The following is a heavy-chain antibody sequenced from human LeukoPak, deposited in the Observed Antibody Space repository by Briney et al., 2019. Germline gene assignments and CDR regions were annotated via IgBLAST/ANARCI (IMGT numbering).Heavy chain of an antibody. CDR3: ARGRQYYDILTGYPTSNYGMDV. Sequence: ASVKVSCKASGGTFSSYAISWVRQAPGQGLEWMGGIIPIFGTANYAQKFQGRVTITADESTSTAYMELSSLRSEDTAVYYCARGRQYYDILTGYPTSNYGMDVWGQGTTVTVSS. CDR2: IIPIFGTA. V-gene: IGHV1-69*13. CDR1: GGTFSSYA. J-gene: IGHJ6*02. D-gene: IGHD3-9*01.